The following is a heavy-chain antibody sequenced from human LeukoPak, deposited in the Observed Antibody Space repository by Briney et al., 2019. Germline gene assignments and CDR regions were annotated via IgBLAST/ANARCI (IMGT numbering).Heavy chain of an antibody. V-gene: IGHV4-34*01. Sequence: PGGSLRLSCAASGFTFSDYYMSWIRQPPGKGLEWIGEINHSGSTNYNPSLRSRVTISVDTSKNQFSLKLSSVTAADTAVYYCARVAKLVAYSSSQGPMDVWGKGTTVTVSS. J-gene: IGHJ6*03. CDR2: INHSGST. CDR3: ARVAKLVAYSSSQGPMDV. CDR1: GFTFSDYY. D-gene: IGHD6-6*01.